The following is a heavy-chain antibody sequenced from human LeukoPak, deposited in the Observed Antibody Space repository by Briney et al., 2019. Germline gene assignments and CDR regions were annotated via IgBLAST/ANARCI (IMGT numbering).Heavy chain of an antibody. J-gene: IGHJ4*02. V-gene: IGHV4-59*02. CDR1: GGSVTTDY. D-gene: IGHD6-13*01. CDR3: AREAIAAAGGVIDY. Sequence: SETLSLTCTVSGGSVTTDYWSWIRQPPGKGLEWIGYIYYSGSTNYNPSLKSRVTISVDTSKNQFSLKLSSVTAADTAVYYCAREAIAAAGGVIDYWGQGTLVTVSS. CDR2: IYYSGST.